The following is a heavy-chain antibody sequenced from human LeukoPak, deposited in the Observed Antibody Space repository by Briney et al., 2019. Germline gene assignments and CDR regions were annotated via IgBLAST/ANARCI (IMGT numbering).Heavy chain of an antibody. J-gene: IGHJ4*02. Sequence: EASETLSLTCTVSGYSISSGYFWGWIRQPPGKGLEWIGTIYHSGSTYYNASLESRVTISVDTSKNQFSLKLSSVTAADTAVYYCARRYTSRTRQNRFDYWGQGTLVTVSS. V-gene: IGHV4-38-2*02. CDR3: ARRYTSRTRQNRFDY. CDR2: IYHSGST. CDR1: GYSISSGYF. D-gene: IGHD3-16*02.